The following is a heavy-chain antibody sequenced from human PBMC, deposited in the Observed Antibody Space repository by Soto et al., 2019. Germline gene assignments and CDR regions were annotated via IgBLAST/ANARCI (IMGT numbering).Heavy chain of an antibody. D-gene: IGHD3-16*01. CDR3: AAYSHKGY. Sequence: EEQLVESGGDLVQPGGSLRLSCAASGFTVSNNYMSWVRQAPGKGLEWVSLIYSGGSTYYADSVKGRFTISRDSSKNTLYLQMNSLRAEDTAGDYCAAYSHKGYWGQGTLVTVSS. V-gene: IGHV3-66*01. CDR1: GFTVSNNY. J-gene: IGHJ4*02. CDR2: IYSGGST.